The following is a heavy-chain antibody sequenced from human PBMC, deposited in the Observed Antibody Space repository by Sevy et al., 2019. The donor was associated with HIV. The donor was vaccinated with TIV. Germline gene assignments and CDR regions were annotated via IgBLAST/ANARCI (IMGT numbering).Heavy chain of an antibody. D-gene: IGHD3-3*01. J-gene: IGHJ6*02. CDR2: ISRSGTTT. Sequence: GGSLRLSCAASGLNFSKYSFNWVRQAPEKGLEWISHISRSGTTTYYAESVKGRFTVSRDNAKNSLYLQMSSLRDEDTAVYYCARDYGFWSGYTALSYYSLSYYYGMDVWGQGTTVTVSS. CDR1: GLNFSKYS. CDR3: ARDYGFWSGYTALSYYSLSYYYGMDV. V-gene: IGHV3-48*02.